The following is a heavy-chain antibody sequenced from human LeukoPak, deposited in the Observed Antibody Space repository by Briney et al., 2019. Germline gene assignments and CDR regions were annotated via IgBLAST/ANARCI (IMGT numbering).Heavy chain of an antibody. Sequence: ASVKVSCKASGYXFTSYGISWVRQAPGQGLEWMGLISAYSGNTNFAQKLQGRVTMTTDTSTSTAYMELRSLRSDDTAVYFCARGADTGSYGSLVYFDYWGQGTLVTVSS. J-gene: IGHJ4*02. CDR1: GYXFTSYG. CDR3: ARGADTGSYGSLVYFDY. CDR2: ISAYSGNT. V-gene: IGHV1-18*01. D-gene: IGHD3-16*01.